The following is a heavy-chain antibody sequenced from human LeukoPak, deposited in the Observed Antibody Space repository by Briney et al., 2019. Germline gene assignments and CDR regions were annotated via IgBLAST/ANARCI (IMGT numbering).Heavy chain of an antibody. J-gene: IGHJ4*02. CDR1: GGSISSYY. Sequence: SETLSLTCTVSGGSISSYYWSWIRQPPGKGLEWIGYIYYSGSTNYNPSLKSRVTISVDTSKNQFSLKLSSVTAADTAVYYCARSRESNYPPDYWGQGTLVTVSS. V-gene: IGHV4-59*08. CDR2: IYYSGST. CDR3: ARSRESNYPPDY. D-gene: IGHD3-10*01.